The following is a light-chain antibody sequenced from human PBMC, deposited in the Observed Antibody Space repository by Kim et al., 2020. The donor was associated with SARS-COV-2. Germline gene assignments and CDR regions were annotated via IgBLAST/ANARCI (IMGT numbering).Light chain of an antibody. V-gene: IGKV1-27*01. CDR2: AAS. Sequence: VGDRVTLTGRARHSVSNSFAWYQQKPGKVPQLPISAASALQSGVPSRFCGSGSRTEFTLTISSLQPQDVATYYPQKYNSAPWTFVQGTQVEI. CDR3: QKYNSAPWT. CDR1: HSVSNS. J-gene: IGKJ1*01.